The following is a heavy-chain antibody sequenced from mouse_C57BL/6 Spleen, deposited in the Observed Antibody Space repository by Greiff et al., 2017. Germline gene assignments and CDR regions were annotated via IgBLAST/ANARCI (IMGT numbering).Heavy chain of an antibody. CDR1: GYTFTSYW. CDR2: IYPGSGST. CDR3: ARESLYDGSSEGAIDY. V-gene: IGHV1-55*01. J-gene: IGHJ4*01. Sequence: VQLQQPGAELVKPGASVKMSCKASGYTFTSYWITWVKQRPGQGLEWIGDIYPGSGSTNYNEKFKSKATLTVDTSSSTAYMQLSSLTSEDSAVYYCARESLYDGSSEGAIDYWGQGTSVTVSS. D-gene: IGHD1-1*01.